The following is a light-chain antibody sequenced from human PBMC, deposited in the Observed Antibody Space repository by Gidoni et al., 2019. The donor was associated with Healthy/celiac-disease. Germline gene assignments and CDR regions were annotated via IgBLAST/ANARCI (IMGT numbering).Light chain of an antibody. CDR1: QSVSSRY. J-gene: IGKJ2*02. CDR3: QQYGRT. V-gene: IGKV3-20*01. Sequence: EIVLTQSPGTLSLSPGERATLSCRASQSVSSRYLARYQQKPGQEPRLLIYGASGSATGIPDRGSGSGSGTDFTLTISRLEPEDFAVYYCQQYGRTFXXXTKLEIK. CDR2: GAS.